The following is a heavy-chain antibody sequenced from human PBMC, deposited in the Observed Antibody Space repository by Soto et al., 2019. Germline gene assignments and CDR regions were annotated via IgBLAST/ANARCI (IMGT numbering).Heavy chain of an antibody. J-gene: IGHJ4*02. CDR2: ISSGAITI. CDR1: GFTFSDYY. CDR3: AAQYRSSSVEF. Sequence: QVQLVESGGGLVKPGGSLRLSCAASGFTFSDYYMNWIRQAPGKGLEWVSYISSGAITIYYADSVKGRFTISRDNAKNSLYLQIKGLGAEDPAVYSCAAQYRSSSVEFWGQGTLVPVP. V-gene: IGHV3-11*01. D-gene: IGHD6-6*01.